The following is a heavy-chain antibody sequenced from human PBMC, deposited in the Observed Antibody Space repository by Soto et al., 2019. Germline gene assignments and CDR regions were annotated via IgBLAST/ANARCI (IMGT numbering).Heavy chain of an antibody. CDR2: ISSNSAYI. V-gene: IGHV3-21*01. CDR1: GFTFRSFT. CDR3: TRDASRDSSARGWFDP. Sequence: GGSLRLSCAASGFTFRSFTMNWVRQSPGKGLEWVSTISSNSAYIYCTDALRGRFTISRDNAKNSLHLQMNSLRAEDTAVYYCTRDASRDSSARGWFDPWGPGTLVTVSS. J-gene: IGHJ5*02. D-gene: IGHD6-13*01.